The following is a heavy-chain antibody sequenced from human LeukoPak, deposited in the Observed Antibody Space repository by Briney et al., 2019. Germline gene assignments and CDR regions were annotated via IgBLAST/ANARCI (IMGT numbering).Heavy chain of an antibody. CDR1: GYTFTSYG. CDR3: ARDDALVATGSFDY. J-gene: IGHJ4*02. V-gene: IGHV1-18*01. Sequence: ASVKVSCKASGYTFTSYGISWVRPAPGQGLEWMGWISAYNGNTNYAQKLQGRVTMTTDTSTSTAYMELRSLRSDDTAVYYCARDDALVATGSFDYWGQGTLVTVSS. D-gene: IGHD5-12*01. CDR2: ISAYNGNT.